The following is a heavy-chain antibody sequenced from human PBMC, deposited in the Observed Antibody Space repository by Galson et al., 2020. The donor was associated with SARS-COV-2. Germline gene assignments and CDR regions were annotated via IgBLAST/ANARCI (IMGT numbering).Heavy chain of an antibody. Sequence: QAGGSLRLSCAASGFVFNNYGMHWVRQAPGKGLEWVASIYCDGTKTYHADSVTGRFTISRDNSKNTLFLQMNSLRAEDTAVYFCVRDSNCVWETSDYVDSWCHGILVTVSS. CDR2: IYCDGTKT. CDR3: VRDSNCVWETSDYVDS. D-gene: IGHD3-16*01. J-gene: IGHJ4*01. CDR1: GFVFNNYG. V-gene: IGHV3-33*01.